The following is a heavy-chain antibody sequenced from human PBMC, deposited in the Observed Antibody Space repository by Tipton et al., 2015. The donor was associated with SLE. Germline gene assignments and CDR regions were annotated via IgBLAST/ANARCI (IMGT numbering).Heavy chain of an antibody. CDR3: AKAHRSLAYQLRRLGGMDV. V-gene: IGHV3-23*01. Sequence: SLRLSCVASGLAFSSYAMSWVRQAPGKGLEWVSAISGSGGSTYYADSVKGRFTISRDNSKNTLYLQMNSMRVEDTAVYYCAKAHRSLAYQLRRLGGMDVWGQGTTVTVSS. D-gene: IGHD2-2*01. J-gene: IGHJ6*02. CDR2: ISGSGGST. CDR1: GLAFSSYA.